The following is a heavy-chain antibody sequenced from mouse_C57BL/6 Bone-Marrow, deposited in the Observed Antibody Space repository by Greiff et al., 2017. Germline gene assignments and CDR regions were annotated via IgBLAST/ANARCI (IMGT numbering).Heavy chain of an antibody. CDR3: ARLIIRYYAIDY. CDR2: IYPGDGDT. Sequence: QVQLQQSGAELVKPGASVKISCTASGYAFSSYWMNWVKQRPGKGLEWIGQIYPGDGDTNYNGKFKGKATLTADKSSSTAYMQLSSLTSEDTAVYFCARLIIRYYAIDYWGQGTSVTVSS. CDR1: GYAFSSYW. J-gene: IGHJ4*01. D-gene: IGHD1-1*01. V-gene: IGHV1-80*01.